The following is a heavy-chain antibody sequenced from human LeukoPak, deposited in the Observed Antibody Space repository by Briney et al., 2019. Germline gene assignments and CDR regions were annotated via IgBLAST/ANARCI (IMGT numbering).Heavy chain of an antibody. J-gene: IGHJ3*02. CDR2: MRNKANSYTT. D-gene: IGHD3-16*01. CDR3: ARSPESGGNVFDI. CDR1: GFTFSDHY. V-gene: IGHV3-72*01. Sequence: GGSLRLSCAASGFTFSDHYIDWVRQAPGKGLGWVGRMRNKANSYTTENAASVKGRLTLSRDDSKRLVFLQLNSLKIEDTAVYYCARSPESGGNVFDIWGQGTMVTVSS.